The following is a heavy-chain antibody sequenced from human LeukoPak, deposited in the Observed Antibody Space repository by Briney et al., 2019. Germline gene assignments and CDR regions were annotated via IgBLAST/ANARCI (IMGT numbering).Heavy chain of an antibody. CDR2: MNPNSGNT. Sequence: ASVKVSCKASGYTFTSYDINWVRQATGQGLGWMGWMNPNSGNTGYAQKFQGRVTMTRNTSISTAYMELSSLRSEDTAVYYCARAEDYYDSSGWVDIWGQGTMVTVSS. J-gene: IGHJ3*02. V-gene: IGHV1-8*01. CDR3: ARAEDYYDSSGWVDI. D-gene: IGHD3-22*01. CDR1: GYTFTSYD.